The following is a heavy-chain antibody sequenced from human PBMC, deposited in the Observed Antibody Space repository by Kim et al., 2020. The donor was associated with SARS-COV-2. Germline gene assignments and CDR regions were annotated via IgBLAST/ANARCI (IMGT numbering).Heavy chain of an antibody. J-gene: IGHJ4*02. CDR1: GGTFRSSS. Sequence: SVKVSCKASGGTFRSSSISWVRQAPGQGLEWMGGIFPIYDTPNYAQRFQGKVTIFADKSTSTAYLELSSLTSEDTAVYYCAVGDYGIFDYWGQGTLVTVS. CDR3: AVGDYGIFDY. D-gene: IGHD3-10*01. V-gene: IGHV1-69*06. CDR2: IFPIYDTP.